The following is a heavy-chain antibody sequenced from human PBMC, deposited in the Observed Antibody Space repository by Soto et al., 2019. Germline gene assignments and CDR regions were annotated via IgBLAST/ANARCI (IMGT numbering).Heavy chain of an antibody. CDR1: GFTFSNYW. J-gene: IGHJ6*02. V-gene: IGHV3-7*01. CDR2: IKQDGSEK. CDR3: ARIASAGRGWDV. D-gene: IGHD6-25*01. Sequence: EVQLVESGGGLVQPGGSLRLSCIDFGFTFSNYWMSWVRQAPVKGLEWVGNIKQDGSEKNYVDSVKGRFTISRDNAKNSLYLQMNSLTAEDTAVYYCARIASAGRGWDVWGQGTTVVVSS.